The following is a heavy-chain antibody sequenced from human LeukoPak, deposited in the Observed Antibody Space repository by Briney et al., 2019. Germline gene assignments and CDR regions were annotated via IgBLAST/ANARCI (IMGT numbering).Heavy chain of an antibody. CDR1: GYIFTSYN. J-gene: IGHJ4*02. CDR2: INPNSGGT. CDR3: AREGRSGSYDFDY. D-gene: IGHD1-26*01. V-gene: IGHV1-2*02. Sequence: ASVKVSCKASGYIFTSYNMNWVRQAPGQGLEWMGWINPNSGGTNYAQKFQGRVTMTRDTSISTAYMELSRLRSDDTAVYYCAREGRSGSYDFDYWGQGTLVTVSS.